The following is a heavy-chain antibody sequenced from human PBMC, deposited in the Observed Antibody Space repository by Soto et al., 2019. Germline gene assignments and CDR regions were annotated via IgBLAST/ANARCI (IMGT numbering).Heavy chain of an antibody. CDR1: GYTFTSHK. V-gene: IGHV1-8*01. CDR3: ARQHDDYWGGFTWFDP. J-gene: IGHJ5*02. Sequence: QVQLVQSGAEVRKPGASVKVSCKASGYTFTSHKINWVRQATGQGLERMGWMDPDSGKTAYVQKFKGRVTMTRNTSIGTAYMELTSLRSEDTAMYYCARQHDDYWGGFTWFDPWGQGTLVNVSS. D-gene: IGHD3-3*01. CDR2: MDPDSGKT.